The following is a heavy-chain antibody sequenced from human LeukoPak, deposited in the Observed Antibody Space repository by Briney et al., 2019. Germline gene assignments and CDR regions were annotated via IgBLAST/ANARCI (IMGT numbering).Heavy chain of an antibody. V-gene: IGHV3-7*01. CDR2: IKEDGNEK. Sequence: GGSLRLSCAASGFTFSSHWMSWVRQAPGKGLEWVANIKEDGNEKYYVDSVKGRFTVSRDNGKNSLYLQMNSLRTDDTAVYYCARYSSGLSDSWGQGTLVTVSS. J-gene: IGHJ4*02. CDR1: GFTFSSHW. CDR3: ARYSSGLSDS. D-gene: IGHD6-19*01.